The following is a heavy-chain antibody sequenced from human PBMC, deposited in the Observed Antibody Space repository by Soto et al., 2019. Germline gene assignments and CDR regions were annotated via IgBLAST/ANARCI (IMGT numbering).Heavy chain of an antibody. Sequence: PGGSLRLSCAASGFTFNRYAMSWVRQAPGKGLEWVSTISGSGDSVYYPDSVKGRLTISRDNSKNTLSLEIDSLRGEGTAIYYCAKDRGLGIDLFDYWGQGTLVTVSS. V-gene: IGHV3-23*01. CDR3: AKDRGLGIDLFDY. D-gene: IGHD7-27*01. CDR1: GFTFNRYA. CDR2: ISGSGDSV. J-gene: IGHJ4*02.